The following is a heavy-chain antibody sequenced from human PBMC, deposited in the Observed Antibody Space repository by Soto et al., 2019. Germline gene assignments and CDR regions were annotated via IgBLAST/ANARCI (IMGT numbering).Heavy chain of an antibody. J-gene: IGHJ6*02. CDR3: ARVTSQYLWPHVDV. D-gene: IGHD4-4*01. Sequence: HWVRQAPGQGLEWMGWINPNGGSTNYAQKFQGWVTMTRDTSISTAYMELSRLRSEDTAVYYCARVTSQYLWPHVDVWGQGTTVTVSS. V-gene: IGHV1-2*04. CDR2: INPNGGST.